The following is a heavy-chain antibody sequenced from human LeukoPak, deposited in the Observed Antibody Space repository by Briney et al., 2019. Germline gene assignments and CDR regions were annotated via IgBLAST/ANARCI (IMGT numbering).Heavy chain of an antibody. V-gene: IGHV3-23*01. Sequence: GGSLGLSCAASGFTFSSYAMSWVRQAPGKGLEWVSAISGSGGSTYYADSVKGRFTISRDDSKNTLYLQMNSLRAEDTAVYYCAKSAVAYYYYYMDVWGKGTTVTVSS. J-gene: IGHJ6*03. CDR2: ISGSGGST. CDR3: AKSAVAYYYYYMDV. CDR1: GFTFSSYA. D-gene: IGHD6-19*01.